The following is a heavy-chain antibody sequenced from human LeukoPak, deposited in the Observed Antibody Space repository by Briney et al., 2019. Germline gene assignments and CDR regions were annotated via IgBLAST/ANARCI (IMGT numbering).Heavy chain of an antibody. CDR2: ISGSGATT. CDR3: ARDKPGYCSSTSCEGDAFDI. J-gene: IGHJ3*02. D-gene: IGHD2-2*01. CDR1: GFTFSSCA. Sequence: GGSLRLSCAASGFTFSSCAMTWVRQAPGKGLEWVSSISGSGATTYYADSVKGRFTISRDNAKNSLYLQMDSLRAEDTAVYYCARDKPGYCSSTSCEGDAFDIWGQGTMVTVSS. V-gene: IGHV3-23*01.